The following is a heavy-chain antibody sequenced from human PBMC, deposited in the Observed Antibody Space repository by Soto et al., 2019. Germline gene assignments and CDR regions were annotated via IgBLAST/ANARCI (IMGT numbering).Heavy chain of an antibody. CDR1: GYTLTELS. D-gene: IGHD2-15*01. CDR2: FDPEDGET. J-gene: IGHJ4*02. V-gene: IGHV1-24*01. CDR3: ASQFKGYCSGGSCYSTDY. Sequence: ASVKVSCKVSGYTLTELSMHWVRQAPGKGLEWMGGFDPEDGETIYAQKFQGRVTMTEDTSTDTAYMELSSLRSEDTAVYYCASQFKGYCSGGSCYSTDYWGQGTLVTVSS.